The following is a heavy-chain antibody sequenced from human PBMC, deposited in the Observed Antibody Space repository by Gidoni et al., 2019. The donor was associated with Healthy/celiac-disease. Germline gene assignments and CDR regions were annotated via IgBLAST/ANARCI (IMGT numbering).Heavy chain of an antibody. CDR2: IKSKTDGGTT. CDR1: GFTFSNAW. J-gene: IGHJ6*02. D-gene: IGHD3-16*01. V-gene: IGHV3-15*01. CDR3: TTRYAIYYYYGMDV. Sequence: EVQLVESGGGLVKPGGSLRLSCAASGFTFSNAWMSWVRPAPGKGLEWVGRIKSKTDGGTTDYAAPVKGRFTISRDDSKNTLYLQMNSLKTEDTAVYYCTTRYAIYYYYGMDVWGQGTTVTVSS.